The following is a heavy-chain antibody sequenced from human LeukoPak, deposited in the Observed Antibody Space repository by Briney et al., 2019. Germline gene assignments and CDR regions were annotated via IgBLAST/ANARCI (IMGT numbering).Heavy chain of an antibody. CDR3: ARSTLAPDAFDI. J-gene: IGHJ3*02. CDR1: GLTLSLYY. D-gene: IGHD1-1*01. Sequence: GGSLTLSCAASGLTLSLYYMKWIRQAARKGGEWLSYISDSSTYTIYADSVKGRFTISRDNAKNSLYLQMNSLRAEDTAVYYCARSTLAPDAFDIWGQGTMVTVSS. V-gene: IGHV3-11*03. CDR2: ISDSSTYT.